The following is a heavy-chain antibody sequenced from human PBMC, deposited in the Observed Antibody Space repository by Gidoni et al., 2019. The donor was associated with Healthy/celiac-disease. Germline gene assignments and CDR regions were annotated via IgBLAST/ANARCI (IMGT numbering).Heavy chain of an antibody. J-gene: IGHJ1*01. D-gene: IGHD3-9*01. CDR3: ARGRILTGYYGGSEYFQH. CDR1: GYTFTSYG. V-gene: IGHV1-18*01. CDR2: ISAYNGNT. Sequence: QVQLVQSGAEVKKPGASVKVSCKASGYTFTSYGISWVRQAPGQGLEWMGWISAYNGNTNYAQKIQGRVTMTTDTSTSTAYMELRSLRSDDTAVYYCARGRILTGYYGGSEYFQHWGQGTLVTVSS.